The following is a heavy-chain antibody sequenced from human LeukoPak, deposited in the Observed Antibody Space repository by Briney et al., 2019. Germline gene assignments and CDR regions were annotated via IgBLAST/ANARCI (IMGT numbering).Heavy chain of an antibody. CDR1: GFTFSSYA. V-gene: IGHV3-30-3*01. CDR3: ARDDGSFIYYYYYGMDV. CDR2: ISYDGSNK. D-gene: IGHD3-10*01. J-gene: IGHJ6*02. Sequence: QPGRSLRLSCAASGFTFSSYAMHWVRQAPGKGLEWVAVISYDGSNKYYADSVKGRFTISRDNSKNTLYLQMNSLRAEDTAVYYCARDDGSFIYYYYYGMDVWGQGTTVTVSS.